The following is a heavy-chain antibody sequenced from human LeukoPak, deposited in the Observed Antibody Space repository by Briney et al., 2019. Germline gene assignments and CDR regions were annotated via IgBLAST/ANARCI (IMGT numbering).Heavy chain of an antibody. CDR1: GGTFNTFT. CDR2: ISAYNGNT. Sequence: ASVKVSCTVSGGTFNTFTISWVRQAPGQGLEWMGWISAYNGNTNYAQKLQGRVTMTTDTSTSTAYMELRSLRSDDTAVYYCARDRGIAARPSWFDPWGQGTLVTVSS. CDR3: ARDRGIAARPSWFDP. V-gene: IGHV1-18*01. J-gene: IGHJ5*02. D-gene: IGHD6-6*01.